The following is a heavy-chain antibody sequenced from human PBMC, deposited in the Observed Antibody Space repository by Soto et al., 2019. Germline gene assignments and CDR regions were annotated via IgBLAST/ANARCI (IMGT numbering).Heavy chain of an antibody. CDR3: ARGAYFYDMAGYPPLDL. Sequence: ETLSLSCAASGFSFSSHAMTWVRQAPGKGLEWLSYISRSGNTTYYTDSVKGRFTISRDNAKNSLFLQMNSLRDEDTAAYYCARGAYFYDMAGYPPLDLWGQGALVTVSS. CDR2: ISRSGNTT. D-gene: IGHD3-22*01. V-gene: IGHV3-48*02. CDR1: GFSFSSHA. J-gene: IGHJ5*02.